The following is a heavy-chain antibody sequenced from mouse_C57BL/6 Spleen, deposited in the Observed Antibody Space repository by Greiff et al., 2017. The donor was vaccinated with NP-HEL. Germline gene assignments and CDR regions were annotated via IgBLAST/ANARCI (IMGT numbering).Heavy chain of an antibody. CDR1: GYTFTSYW. CDR3: ASLYYGSSGWYFDV. V-gene: IGHV1-52*01. Sequence: QVQLQQPGAELVRPGSSVKLSCKASGYTFTSYWMHWVKQRPIQGLEWIGNIDPSDSETHYNQKFKDKATLTVDKSSSTAYMQLSSLTSEDSAVYYCASLYYGSSGWYFDVWGTGTTVTVSS. D-gene: IGHD1-1*01. CDR2: IDPSDSET. J-gene: IGHJ1*03.